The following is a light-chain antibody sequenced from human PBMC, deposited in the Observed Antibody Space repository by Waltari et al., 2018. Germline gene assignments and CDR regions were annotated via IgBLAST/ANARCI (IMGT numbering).Light chain of an antibody. CDR3: CSYAGAGTGV. CDR2: EVG. Sequence: QSALTQPASVSGSPGQSITIPCTGTSGDVGRSNLVPGYQQHPGKAPKLMIYEVGKRPSGISNRFSGSKSGNTASLTISGLQAEDEADYYCCSYAGAGTGVFGGGTKVTVL. V-gene: IGLV2-23*02. CDR1: SGDVGRSNL. J-gene: IGLJ3*02.